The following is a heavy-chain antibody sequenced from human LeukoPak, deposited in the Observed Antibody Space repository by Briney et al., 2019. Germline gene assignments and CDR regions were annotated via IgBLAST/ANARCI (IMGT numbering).Heavy chain of an antibody. CDR1: GGSISGFF. V-gene: IGHV4-59*01. Sequence: SETLSLSCTVSGGSISGFFWTWIRKSPGKGLEYIGYIYYSGTTDYNPTLKSRVSMSVDTSKNQFFLNLTSVTAADTAIYYCARVGYGSGSWGWFDPWGQGTLVTVSS. CDR3: ARVGYGSGSWGWFDP. D-gene: IGHD3-10*01. CDR2: IYYSGTT. J-gene: IGHJ5*02.